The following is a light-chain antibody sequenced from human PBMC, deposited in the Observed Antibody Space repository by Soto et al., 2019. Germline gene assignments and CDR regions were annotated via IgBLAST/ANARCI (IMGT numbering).Light chain of an antibody. V-gene: IGKV3-20*01. CDR2: GAS. CDR1: QSVSSSY. J-gene: IGKJ2*01. Sequence: EIVLTQSPGTLSLSPGERATLSCRASQSVSSSYLAWYQQKPGQAPRLLIYGASSRATGIPDRFSGSGSGTDFPLTISRLEPADFAVYYCQQYGSSPFGQGTKLEIK. CDR3: QQYGSSP.